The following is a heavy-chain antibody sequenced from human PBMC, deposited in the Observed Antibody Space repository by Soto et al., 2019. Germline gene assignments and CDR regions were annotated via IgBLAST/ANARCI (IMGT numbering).Heavy chain of an antibody. V-gene: IGHV1-18*01. Sequence: GASAKVSCKASGYTFTSYGISWVRQAPGQGLEWMGWISAYNGNTNYAQKLQGRVTMTTDTSTSTAYMELRSLRSDDTAVYYCARADYDFWSGYPTYPNWFDPWGQGTLVTVSS. CDR2: ISAYNGNT. CDR3: ARADYDFWSGYPTYPNWFDP. CDR1: GYTFTSYG. D-gene: IGHD3-3*01. J-gene: IGHJ5*02.